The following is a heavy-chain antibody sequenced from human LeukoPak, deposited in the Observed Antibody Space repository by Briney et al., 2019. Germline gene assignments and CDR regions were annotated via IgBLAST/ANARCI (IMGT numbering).Heavy chain of an antibody. Sequence: GGSLRLSCAASGFTFSSYWMSWVRQAPGKGLGWVANIKQDGSGKYYVDSVKGRFTISRDNAKNSLYLQMNSLRAEDTAVYYCARDGDEYQLLPHDAFDIWGQGTMVTVSS. J-gene: IGHJ3*02. V-gene: IGHV3-7*01. CDR3: ARDGDEYQLLPHDAFDI. D-gene: IGHD2-2*01. CDR1: GFTFSSYW. CDR2: IKQDGSGK.